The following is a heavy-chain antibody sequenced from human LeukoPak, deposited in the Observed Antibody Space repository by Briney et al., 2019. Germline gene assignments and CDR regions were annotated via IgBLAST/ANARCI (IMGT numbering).Heavy chain of an antibody. V-gene: IGHV1-2*02. CDR2: INPNSGGT. CDR1: GYTFTGYY. J-gene: IGHJ4*02. D-gene: IGHD2-2*01. CDR3: ARAVQDIVVVPAAMEY. Sequence: ASVKVSCKASGYTFTGYYMHWVRQAPGQWLEWMGWINPNSGGTNYAQKFQGRVTMTRDTSISTAYMELSRLRSDDTAVYYCARAVQDIVVVPAAMEYWGQGTLVTVSS.